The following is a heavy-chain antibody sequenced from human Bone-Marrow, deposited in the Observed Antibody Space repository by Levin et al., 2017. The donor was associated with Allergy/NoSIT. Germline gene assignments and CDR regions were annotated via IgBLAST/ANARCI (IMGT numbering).Heavy chain of an antibody. CDR1: GFTFSTYA. D-gene: IGHD3-16*02. J-gene: IGHJ4*02. CDR3: ARDPRVMLTFGGVIIIYYFDY. CDR2: ISYDGSNK. Sequence: GESLKISCAASGFTFSTYAMHWVRQAPGKGLEWVAVISYDGSNKYYADSVKGRFTFSRDNSKNTLYLHMNSLRAEDTAVYYCARDPRVMLTFGGVIIIYYFDYWGQGTLVTVSS. V-gene: IGHV3-30-3*01.